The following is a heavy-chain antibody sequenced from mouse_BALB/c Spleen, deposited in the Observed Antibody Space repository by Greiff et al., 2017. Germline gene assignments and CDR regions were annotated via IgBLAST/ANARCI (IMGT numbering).Heavy chain of an antibody. CDR2: IDPANGNT. D-gene: IGHD1-1*01. J-gene: IGHJ2*01. CDR3: ARRGITTVVAHDY. Sequence: EVQRVESGAELVKPGASVKLSCTASGFNIKDTYMHWVKQRPEQGLEWIGRIDPANGNTKYDPKFQGKATITADTSSNTAYLQLSSLTSEDTAVYYCARRGITTVVAHDYWGQGTTLTVSS. V-gene: IGHV14-3*02. CDR1: GFNIKDTY.